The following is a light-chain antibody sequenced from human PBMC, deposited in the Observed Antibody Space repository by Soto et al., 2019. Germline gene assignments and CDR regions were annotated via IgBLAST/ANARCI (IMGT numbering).Light chain of an antibody. V-gene: IGKV1-39*01. CDR3: QQSYSTPYT. CDR1: QSITNY. CDR2: AIS. Sequence: DIQMTQSPSCLSASVGDRVTITRRASQSITNYLNWYQQKPGKAPKLLMYAISTLQSGIPSRFGGSGSGTEFTLTISSLQPDDFATYYCQQSYSTPYTFGQGTKVDIK. J-gene: IGKJ2*01.